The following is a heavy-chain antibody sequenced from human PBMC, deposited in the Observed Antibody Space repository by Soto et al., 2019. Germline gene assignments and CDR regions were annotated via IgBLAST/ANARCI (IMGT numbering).Heavy chain of an antibody. J-gene: IGHJ5*02. CDR3: ARLPARGGIAAAGWFDP. CDR2: IYYSGST. V-gene: IGHV4-59*08. CDR1: GGSISSYY. Sequence: SETLSLTCTVSGGSISSYYWSWIRQPPGKGLEWIGYIYYSGSTNYNPSLKSRVTISVDTSKNQFSLKLSSVTAADTAVYYCARLPARGGIAAAGWFDPWGRGTLVTVSS. D-gene: IGHD6-13*01.